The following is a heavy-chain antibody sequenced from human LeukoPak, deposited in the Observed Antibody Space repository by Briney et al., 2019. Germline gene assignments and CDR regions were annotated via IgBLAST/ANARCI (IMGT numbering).Heavy chain of an antibody. CDR2: ISVYNGNT. CDR3: ARAQTTGFGESIDY. Sequence: ASVKVSCKASGYTFTSYGISWVRQAPGQGLEWMGWISVYNGNTIYAEKLQGRVTVTTDTSTTTAYMELRSLRSDDTAVYYCARAQTTGFGESIDYWGQGTLVTVSS. CDR1: GYTFTSYG. J-gene: IGHJ4*02. V-gene: IGHV1-18*01. D-gene: IGHD3-10*01.